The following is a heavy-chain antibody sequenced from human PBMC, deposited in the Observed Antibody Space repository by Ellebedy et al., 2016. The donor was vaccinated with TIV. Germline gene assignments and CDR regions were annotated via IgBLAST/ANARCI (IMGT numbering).Heavy chain of an antibody. CDR2: IGDTAHNT. D-gene: IGHD3-10*01. V-gene: IGHV3-23*01. CDR3: ARDPYYGFGYFDL. CDR1: GFTFSSYA. J-gene: IGHJ2*01. Sequence: GESLKISXAGSGFTFSSYAMTWVRQAPGKGLEWVSGIGDTAHNTFYADSVKGRFTISRDNTKNSLYLQMNSLRADDTAVYYCARDPYYGFGYFDLWGRGTLVTVSS.